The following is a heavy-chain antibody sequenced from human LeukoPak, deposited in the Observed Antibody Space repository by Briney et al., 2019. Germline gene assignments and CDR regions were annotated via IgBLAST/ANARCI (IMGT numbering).Heavy chain of an antibody. CDR3: ARVGSGSRFDAFDI. CDR1: GGSISSSSYY. CDR2: IYYSGST. J-gene: IGHJ3*02. D-gene: IGHD1-26*01. Sequence: KPSETLSLTCTVSGGSISSSSYYWGWIRQPPGKGLEWIGSIYYSGSTYYNPSLKSRVTISVDTSKNQFSLKLSSVTAADTAVYYCARVGSGSRFDAFDIWGQGTMVTVSS. V-gene: IGHV4-39*01.